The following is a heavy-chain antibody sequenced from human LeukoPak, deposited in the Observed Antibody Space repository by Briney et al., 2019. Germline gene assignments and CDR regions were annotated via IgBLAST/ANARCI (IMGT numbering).Heavy chain of an antibody. J-gene: IGHJ4*02. D-gene: IGHD4-23*01. V-gene: IGHV3-48*03. CDR1: AFTFSRYE. CDR3: ARSGGRNLYDS. CDR2: ISTAGTI. Sequence: GGSLRRSCAASAFTFSRYEMSWVRQAPGKGLEWVSYISTAGTIYYAESVKGRFTISRDNAKNSLFLQMSSLRAEDTAVYYCARSGGRNLYDSWGQGTLVTVSS.